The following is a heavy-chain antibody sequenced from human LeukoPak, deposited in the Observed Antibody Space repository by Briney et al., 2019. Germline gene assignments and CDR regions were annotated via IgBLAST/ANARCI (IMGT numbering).Heavy chain of an antibody. V-gene: IGHV3-7*01. CDR2: IKQDGSEK. CDR3: ARGGATTFGLWGNAFDI. J-gene: IGHJ3*02. CDR1: GFTFNDYW. Sequence: GVSLRLSCAASGFTFNDYWMTWVRQAPGKGLEWVANIKQDGSEKYYVESVKGRFTISRDNAKNSLYLQMNSLRAEDTAVYYCARGGATTFGLWGNAFDIWGQGTMVTVSS. D-gene: IGHD3-3*01.